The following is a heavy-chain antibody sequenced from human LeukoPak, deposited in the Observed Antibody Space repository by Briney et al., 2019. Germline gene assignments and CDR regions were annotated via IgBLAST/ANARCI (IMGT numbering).Heavy chain of an antibody. Sequence: PSETLSLTCAVYGGSFSGYYWSWIRQPPGKGLEWIGEINHSGSTNYNPSLKSRVIISVDTSKNQFSLKLSSVTAADTAVYYCARGRYSSGWYYFDYWGQGTLVTVSS. D-gene: IGHD6-19*01. CDR1: GGSFSGYY. V-gene: IGHV4-34*01. CDR3: ARGRYSSGWYYFDY. J-gene: IGHJ4*02. CDR2: INHSGST.